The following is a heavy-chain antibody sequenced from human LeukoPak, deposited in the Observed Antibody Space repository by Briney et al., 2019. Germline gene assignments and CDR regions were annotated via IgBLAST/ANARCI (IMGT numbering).Heavy chain of an antibody. CDR2: IIPIFGTA. CDR1: GGTFSSYA. D-gene: IGHD3-3*01. Sequence: GASVKVSCKASGGTFSSYAISWVRQAPGQGLEWMGGIIPIFGTANYAQKFQGRVTITADESTRTAYMELSSLRSEDTAVYYCARDSTIFGVVPLYGMDVWGQGTTVTVSS. V-gene: IGHV1-69*13. J-gene: IGHJ6*02. CDR3: ARDSTIFGVVPLYGMDV.